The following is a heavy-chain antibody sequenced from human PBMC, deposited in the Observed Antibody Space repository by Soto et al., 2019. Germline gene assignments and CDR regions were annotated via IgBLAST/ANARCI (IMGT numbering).Heavy chain of an antibody. D-gene: IGHD3-10*01. CDR3: AREGLGTMVRGAGYYFDY. V-gene: IGHV3-7*03. J-gene: IGHJ4*02. CDR2: IKQDGSEK. Sequence: LSLTCAASGFTFSSYWMSWVRQAPGKGLEWVANIKQDGSEKYYVDSVKGRFTISRDNAKNSLYLQMNSLRAEDTAVYYCAREGLGTMVRGAGYYFDYWGQGTLVTVSS. CDR1: GFTFSSYW.